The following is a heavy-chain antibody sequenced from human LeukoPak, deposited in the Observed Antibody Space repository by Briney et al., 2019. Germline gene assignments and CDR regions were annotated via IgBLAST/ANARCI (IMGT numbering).Heavy chain of an antibody. J-gene: IGHJ4*02. D-gene: IGHD5-18*01. Sequence: GGSLRLSCAASGFIFTNYFMSWVRQAPGKGLEWVSAISGSGGSTYYADSVKGRFTISRDNSKNTLYLQMNSLRAEDTAVYYCAKDLDTAMVLYFDYWGQGTLVTVSS. CDR2: ISGSGGST. CDR3: AKDLDTAMVLYFDY. CDR1: GFIFTNYF. V-gene: IGHV3-23*01.